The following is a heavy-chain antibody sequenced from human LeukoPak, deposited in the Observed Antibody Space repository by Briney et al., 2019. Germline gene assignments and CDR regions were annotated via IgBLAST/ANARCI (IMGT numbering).Heavy chain of an antibody. CDR2: FDPEDGET. J-gene: IGHJ3*02. CDR1: GYTLTELS. Sequence: ASVKVSCKVSGYTLTELSMHWVRQAPGKGLEWMGGFDPEDGETIYAPKFQGRVTMTEDTSTDTAYMELSSLRSEDTAVYYCATDQYYYDSSGYPRALYAFDIWGQGTMVTVSS. V-gene: IGHV1-24*01. CDR3: ATDQYYYDSSGYPRALYAFDI. D-gene: IGHD3-22*01.